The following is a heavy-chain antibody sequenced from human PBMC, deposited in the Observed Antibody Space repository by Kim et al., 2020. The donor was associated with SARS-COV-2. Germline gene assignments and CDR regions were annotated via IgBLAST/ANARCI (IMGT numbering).Heavy chain of an antibody. D-gene: IGHD2-15*01. CDR1: GFTFSSDW. CDR2: IKEDGSEK. Sequence: GGSLRLSCAASGFTFSSDWMSWVRQAPGKGLEWVASIKEDGSEKYYVDSVKGRFTISRDNAKNSLYLQMNSLRAEDTAVYYCARGGSRYCSGGSCLPRYLDLWGRGTLVTVSS. CDR3: ARGGSRYCSGGSCLPRYLDL. J-gene: IGHJ2*01. V-gene: IGHV3-7*01.